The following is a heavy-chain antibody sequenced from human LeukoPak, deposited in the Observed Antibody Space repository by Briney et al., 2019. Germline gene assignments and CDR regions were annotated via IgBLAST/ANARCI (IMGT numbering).Heavy chain of an antibody. CDR2: ISWNSGNI. CDR1: GFTFKDYA. J-gene: IGHJ4*02. Sequence: GGSLRLSCAASGFTFKDYAMPWVRQAPGKGLEWVSGISWNSGNIGYADSVKGRFTISRDNAKNSLYLQMNSLRAEDTALYYCAIMNSGGFDYWGQGTLVTISS. V-gene: IGHV3-9*01. CDR3: AIMNSGGFDY. D-gene: IGHD3-10*01.